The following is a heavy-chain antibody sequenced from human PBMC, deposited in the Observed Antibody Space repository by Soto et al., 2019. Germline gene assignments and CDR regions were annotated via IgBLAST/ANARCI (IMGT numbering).Heavy chain of an antibody. CDR3: VRGRGTHIVVVTARTPYFYGMDV. D-gene: IGHD2-21*02. Sequence: PSGNLALTCAVYGGSFSGYYWSWIRQPPGKGLEWIGEINHSGSTNYNPSLKSRVTISVDTSKNQFSLKLSSVTAEDTAVYYCVRGRGTHIVVVTARTPYFYGMDVWGHGTIVTAS. J-gene: IGHJ6*02. CDR2: INHSGST. CDR1: GGSFSGYY. V-gene: IGHV4-34*01.